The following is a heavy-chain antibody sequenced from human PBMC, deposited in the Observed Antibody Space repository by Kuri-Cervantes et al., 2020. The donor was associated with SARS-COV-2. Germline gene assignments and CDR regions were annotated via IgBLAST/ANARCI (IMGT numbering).Heavy chain of an antibody. CDR1: GFIFSGSA. D-gene: IGHD4-11*01. CDR2: SRSKANSYAT. V-gene: IGHV3-73*01. CDR3: TRPPQDSEGYFDY. Sequence: GGSLRLSCAASGFIFSGSALHWVRQASGRGLEWVGRSRSKANSYATAYAASVKGRFTISRDDSKNTAYLQMDSLKTEDTAMYYCTRPPQDSEGYFDYWGQGTLVTVSS. J-gene: IGHJ4*02.